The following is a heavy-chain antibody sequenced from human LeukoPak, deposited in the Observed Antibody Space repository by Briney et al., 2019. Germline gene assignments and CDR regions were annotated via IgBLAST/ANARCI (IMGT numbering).Heavy chain of an antibody. V-gene: IGHV3-21*05. Sequence: GGSLRLSRAASGFAFSDYSMNWVRQAPGKGLEWVANTRGSGSGMGSGNYYAGSVKGRFTISRDNAKNSLYLQMSSLRAEDTAFYYCARDDNWGFDYWGQGALVTVSS. CDR2: TRGSGSGM. CDR1: GFAFSDYS. J-gene: IGHJ4*02. D-gene: IGHD7-27*01. CDR3: ARDDNWGFDY.